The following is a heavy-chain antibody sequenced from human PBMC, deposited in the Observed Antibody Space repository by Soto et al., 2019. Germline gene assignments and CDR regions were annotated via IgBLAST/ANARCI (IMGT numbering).Heavy chain of an antibody. CDR3: ARGISVAGNAFDI. D-gene: IGHD6-19*01. V-gene: IGHV4-31*11. Sequence: SETLCFTCAISVGSIRIGGFYWSWIRQHPGKGLEWIGFIYYSGSAFYNPSLRSRLTISVDTSNNQFSLTLTSVTAADAAVYYCARGISVAGNAFDIWGQGTMVTVSS. CDR2: IYYSGSA. J-gene: IGHJ3*02. CDR1: VGSIRIGGFY.